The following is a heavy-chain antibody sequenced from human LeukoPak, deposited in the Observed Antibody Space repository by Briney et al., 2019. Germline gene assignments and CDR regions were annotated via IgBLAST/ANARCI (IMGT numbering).Heavy chain of an antibody. V-gene: IGHV4-34*01. D-gene: IGHD2-2*01. CDR2: INHSGST. Sequence: SETLSLTCAVYGGSFSGYYWSWIRQPPGKGLEWIGEINHSGSTNYNPSLKSRVTISVDTSKNQFSLKLSSVTAADTAVYYCARGQRRRYCSSTSCYAYDYWGQGTLVTVSS. CDR3: ARGQRRRYCSSTSCYAYDY. J-gene: IGHJ4*02. CDR1: GGSFSGYY.